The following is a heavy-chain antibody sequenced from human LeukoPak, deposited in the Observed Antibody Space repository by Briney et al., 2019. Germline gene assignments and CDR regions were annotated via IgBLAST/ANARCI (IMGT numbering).Heavy chain of an antibody. CDR2: IYYSGST. CDR3: AYGGISSFDP. J-gene: IGHJ5*02. D-gene: IGHD2-15*01. V-gene: IGHV4-59*01. CDR1: GGSISSYY. Sequence: PSETLSLTCTVSGGSISSYYWSWIRQSPGKGLEWIGYIYYSGSTKYNPSLRSRDTISVDTSKNQFSLKLSSVTAADTAVYFCAYGGISSFDPWGQGTLVTVSS.